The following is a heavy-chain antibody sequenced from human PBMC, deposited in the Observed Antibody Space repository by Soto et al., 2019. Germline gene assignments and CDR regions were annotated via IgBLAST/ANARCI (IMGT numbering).Heavy chain of an antibody. V-gene: IGHV4-4*07. J-gene: IGHJ4*02. CDR1: GGSINSYW. CDR3: ARDIASYAYGEGY. Sequence: SETLSLTCTVSGGSINSYWWSWIRQPAGRGLEWIGRVYSSGTTDYNPSLNSRATMSVETSKNQFSLKLSSVTAADTAVYYCARDIASYAYGEGYWGQGIQVTVSS. D-gene: IGHD2-21*01. CDR2: VYSSGTT.